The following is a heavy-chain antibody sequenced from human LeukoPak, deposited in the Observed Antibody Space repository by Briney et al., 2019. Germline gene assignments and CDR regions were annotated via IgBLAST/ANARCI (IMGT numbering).Heavy chain of an antibody. D-gene: IGHD3-10*01. CDR2: IRSKANSYAT. CDR3: TRLSGALGFGELEVYYYYYMDV. V-gene: IGHV3-73*01. CDR1: GFTFSGSA. Sequence: GGSLRLSCAASGFTFSGSAMHWVRQASGKGLEWVGRIRSKANSYATAYVASVKGRFTISRDDSKNTAYLQMNSPKTEDTAVYYCTRLSGALGFGELEVYYYYYMDVWGKGTTVTVSS. J-gene: IGHJ6*03.